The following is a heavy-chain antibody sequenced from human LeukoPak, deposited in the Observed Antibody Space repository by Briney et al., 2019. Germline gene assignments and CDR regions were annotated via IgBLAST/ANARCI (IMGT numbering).Heavy chain of an antibody. D-gene: IGHD3-22*01. J-gene: IGHJ5*02. V-gene: IGHV3-11*01. CDR3: ASDSSGYFGP. CDR2: ISNTGSAM. Sequence: GGSLRLSCAASGFDFSDYYMNWIRQAPGKGLEWLSYISNTGSAMYYADSVKGRFTISRDNAKNSLYLQMNSLRAEDTAIYYCASDSSGYFGPWGPGTLVTVSS. CDR1: GFDFSDYY.